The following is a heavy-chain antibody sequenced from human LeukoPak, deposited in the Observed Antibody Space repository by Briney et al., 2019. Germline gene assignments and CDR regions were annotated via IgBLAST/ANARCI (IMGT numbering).Heavy chain of an antibody. Sequence: GGSLRLSCAASGFTFSSYSMNWVRQAPGKGLEWVSSISSSSSYIYYADSVKGLFTISRDNAKNSLYLQMNSLRAEDTAVYYCAGLWFGELLHYFDYWGQGTLVTVSS. D-gene: IGHD3-10*01. CDR2: ISSSSSYI. J-gene: IGHJ4*02. CDR3: AGLWFGELLHYFDY. CDR1: GFTFSSYS. V-gene: IGHV3-21*01.